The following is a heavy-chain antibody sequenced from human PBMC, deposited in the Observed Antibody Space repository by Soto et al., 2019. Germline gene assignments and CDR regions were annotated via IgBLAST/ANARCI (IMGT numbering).Heavy chain of an antibody. V-gene: IGHV1-2*04. D-gene: IGHD3-3*01. CDR2: INPNSGGT. J-gene: IGHJ6*02. CDR3: ARGLGVGFLEWFLKKSGEYGMDV. CDR1: GYTFTGYY. Sequence: SVKVSCKASGYTFTGYYMHWVRQAPGQGLEWMGWINPNSGGTNYAQKFQGWVTMTRDTSISTAYMELSRLRSGDTAVYYSARGLGVGFLEWFLKKSGEYGMDVWGQGTTVTVSS.